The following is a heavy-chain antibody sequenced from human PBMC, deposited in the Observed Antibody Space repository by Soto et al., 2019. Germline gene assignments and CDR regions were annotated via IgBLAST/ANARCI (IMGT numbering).Heavy chain of an antibody. V-gene: IGHV4-39*01. D-gene: IGHD3-22*01. CDR3: ATGQYYYDSSGYLFHY. Sequence: PSETLSLTCTVSGGSISSSSYYWGCFRQPPGKGLDWIGSIYYGGNTYYNPSLKSRVTISVDTSKNQFSLKLSSVTAADTAVYYCATGQYYYDSSGYLFHYWGQGTLVTVSS. CDR2: IYYGGNT. CDR1: GGSISSSSYY. J-gene: IGHJ4*02.